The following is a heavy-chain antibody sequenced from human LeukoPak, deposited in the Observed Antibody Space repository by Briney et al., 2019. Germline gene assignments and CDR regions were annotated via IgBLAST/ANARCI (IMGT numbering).Heavy chain of an antibody. CDR1: GFTFSSYW. V-gene: IGHV3-7*01. D-gene: IGHD3-10*01. CDR3: ARSKKEWFGELSYFDY. J-gene: IGHJ4*02. CDR2: IKQDGSEK. Sequence: GGSLRLSCAASGFTFSSYWMSWVRQAPGKGLGWVANIKQDGSEKYYVDSVKGRFTISRDNAKNSLYLQMNSLRAEDTAVYYCARSKKEWFGELSYFDYWGQGTLVTVSS.